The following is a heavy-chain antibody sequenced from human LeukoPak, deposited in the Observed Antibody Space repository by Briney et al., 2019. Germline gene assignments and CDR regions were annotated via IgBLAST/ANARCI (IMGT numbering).Heavy chain of an antibody. CDR3: ARRTTSSMGSYSSYYMDV. D-gene: IGHD6-6*01. Sequence: SETLSLTCAVYGGSFSAYYWSWIRQSPGKGLEWIGEINHSGSTIYTPSLKSRVTISVDTSKNQFSLQLNSVTPEDTAVYYCARRTTSSMGSYSSYYMDVWGSGTTVTVSS. CDR2: INHSGST. V-gene: IGHV4-34*01. J-gene: IGHJ6*03. CDR1: GGSFSAYY.